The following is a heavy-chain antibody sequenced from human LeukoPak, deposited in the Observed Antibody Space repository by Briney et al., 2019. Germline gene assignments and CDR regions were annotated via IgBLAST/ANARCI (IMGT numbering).Heavy chain of an antibody. CDR3: ARDRSGSFNNWFDP. V-gene: IGHV4-59*12. CDR1: GGSISSYY. D-gene: IGHD1-26*01. Sequence: SETLSLTCTVSGGSISSYYWSWIRQPPGKGLEWIGYIYYSGSTNYNPSLKSRVTMSVDTSKNQFSLKLSSVTAADTAVYYCARDRSGSFNNWFDPWGQGTLVTVSS. J-gene: IGHJ5*02. CDR2: IYYSGST.